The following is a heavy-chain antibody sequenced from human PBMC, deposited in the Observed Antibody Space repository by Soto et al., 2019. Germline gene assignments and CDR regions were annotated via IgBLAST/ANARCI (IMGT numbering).Heavy chain of an antibody. V-gene: IGHV3-49*04. Sequence: GGSLRLSCTASGFTFGDYAMSWVRQAPGKGLEWVGFIRSKAYGGTTEYAASVKGRFTISRDDSKSIAYLQMNSLKTEDTAVYYCTRVVVRVHYYYYGMDVWGQVTTFTVYS. CDR2: IRSKAYGGTT. CDR3: TRVVVRVHYYYYGMDV. CDR1: GFTFGDYA. D-gene: IGHD3-10*01. J-gene: IGHJ6*02.